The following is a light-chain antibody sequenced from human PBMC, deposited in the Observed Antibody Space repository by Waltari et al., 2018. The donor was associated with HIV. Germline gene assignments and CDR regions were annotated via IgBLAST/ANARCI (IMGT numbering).Light chain of an antibody. CDR1: SSDIGGYTY. CDR2: EVS. CDR3: SSYGGSANWL. J-gene: IGLJ2*01. Sequence: QSALTQPPSASGSPGQSVTISCTGTSSDIGGYTYVSWYQQYPGKAPKLMIYEVSELPSGVPDRFSGSKSANTASLTVSGLQAEDEADYYCSSYGGSANWLFGGGTKLTVL. V-gene: IGLV2-8*01.